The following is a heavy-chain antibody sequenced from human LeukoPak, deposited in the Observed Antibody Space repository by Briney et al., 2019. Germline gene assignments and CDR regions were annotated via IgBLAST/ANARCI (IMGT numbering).Heavy chain of an antibody. CDR1: GGSISSYY. J-gene: IGHJ4*02. CDR2: IYYSGSI. V-gene: IGHV4-59*08. Sequence: SETLSLTCTVSGGSISSYYWSWIRQPPGKGLEWIGYIYYSGSINYNPSLKSRVTISVDTSKNQFSLKLSSVTAADTAVYYCARRHSSSWDFDYWGQGTVVTVSS. D-gene: IGHD6-13*01. CDR3: ARRHSSSWDFDY.